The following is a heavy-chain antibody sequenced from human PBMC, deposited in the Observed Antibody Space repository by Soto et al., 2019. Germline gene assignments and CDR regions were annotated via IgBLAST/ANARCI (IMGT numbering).Heavy chain of an antibody. V-gene: IGHV4-39*01. CDR3: ARRPNYCDSTSCYAWYFDL. CDR2: IYYSGTT. Sequence: QLQLQESGPGLVKASETLSLTCTVSGDSISSSSYYWGWIRQPPGKGLEWIGSIYYSGTTYYNPSLQSRVTISVDTSKNQISLNLRSVTAADSAVYFCARRPNYCDSTSCYAWYFDLWGRGTLVTVSA. J-gene: IGHJ2*01. D-gene: IGHD2-2*01. CDR1: GDSISSSSYY.